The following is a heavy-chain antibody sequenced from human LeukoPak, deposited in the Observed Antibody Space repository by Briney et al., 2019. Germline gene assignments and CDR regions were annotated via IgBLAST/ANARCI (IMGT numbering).Heavy chain of an antibody. CDR2: INPNSGGT. CDR1: GYTFTGYY. CDR3: ASEWGSYFIAARRRHYYMDV. V-gene: IGHV1-2*06. Sequence: GASVKVSCKASGYTFTGYYVHWVRQAPGQGLEWMGRINPNSGGTNYAQKFQGRVTMTSDTSINTAYMELSSLGSDDTAVYYCASEWGSYFIAARRRHYYMDVWGKGTTVTVSS. J-gene: IGHJ6*03. D-gene: IGHD6-6*01.